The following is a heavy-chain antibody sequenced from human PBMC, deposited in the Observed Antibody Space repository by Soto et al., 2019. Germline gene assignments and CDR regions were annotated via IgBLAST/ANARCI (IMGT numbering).Heavy chain of an antibody. CDR3: EKSGPTNYFES. V-gene: IGHV3-23*01. D-gene: IGHD1-26*01. Sequence: PGGSLRLSCAASGFTFGSSAMSWVRQAPGKGLGWVSGISGGGRFTYYADSVKGRFTISRDDSKNTLFLQVSSLSAEDAAVYYCEKSGPTNYFESWGPGTLVTVSS. J-gene: IGHJ4*02. CDR1: GFTFGSSA. CDR2: ISGGGRFT.